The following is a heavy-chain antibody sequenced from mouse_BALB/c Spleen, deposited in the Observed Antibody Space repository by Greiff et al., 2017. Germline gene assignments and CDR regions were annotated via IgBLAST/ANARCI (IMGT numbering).Heavy chain of an antibody. CDR1: GFTFSDYG. D-gene: IGHD2-2*01. Sequence: EVQRVESGGGLVQPGGSRKFSCAASGFTFSDYGMAWVRQAPGKGPEWVAFISNLAYSIYYADTVTGRFTISRENAKNTLYLEMSSLRSEDTAMYYCARDGYGAMDYWGQGTSVTVSS. CDR3: ARDGYGAMDY. V-gene: IGHV5-15*02. CDR2: ISNLAYSI. J-gene: IGHJ4*01.